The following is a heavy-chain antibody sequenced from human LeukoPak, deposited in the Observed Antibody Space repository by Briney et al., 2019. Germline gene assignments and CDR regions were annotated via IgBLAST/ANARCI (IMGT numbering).Heavy chain of an antibody. CDR2: ISYDGSNK. J-gene: IGHJ6*02. Sequence: PGGSLRLSCAASGFTFSSYAMPWVRQAPGKGLEWVAVISYDGSNKYYADSVKGRFTISRDNAKNTLYLQMNSLRDEDTAVFYCSRGSYRMDVWGQGTTVTVSS. CDR3: SRGSYRMDV. CDR1: GFTFSSYA. V-gene: IGHV3-30-3*01.